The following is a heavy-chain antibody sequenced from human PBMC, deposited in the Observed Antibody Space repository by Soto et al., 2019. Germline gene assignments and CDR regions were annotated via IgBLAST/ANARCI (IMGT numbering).Heavy chain of an antibody. D-gene: IGHD2-15*01. CDR3: ARALPLGYCSGGSCPAGYMDV. V-gene: IGHV4-34*01. Sequence: SETLSLTCAVYGGSFSGYYWSWIRQPPGKGLEWIGEINHSGSTNYNPSLKSRVTISVDTSKNQFSRKLSSVTAADTAVYYCARALPLGYCSGGSCPAGYMDVWGKGTTVTVSS. CDR1: GGSFSGYY. CDR2: INHSGST. J-gene: IGHJ6*03.